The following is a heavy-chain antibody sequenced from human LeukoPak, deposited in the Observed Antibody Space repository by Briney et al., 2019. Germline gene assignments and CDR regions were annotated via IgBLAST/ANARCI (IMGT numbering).Heavy chain of an antibody. CDR3: AGNTYYYDSSDYYSDY. CDR1: GGSISSGSSY. D-gene: IGHD3-22*01. J-gene: IGHJ4*02. Sequence: SETLSLTCIVSGGSISSGSSYWSWIRQHPGKGLEWIGYIHYSGSTPYNPSLKSRVTISVDTSKNQFSLKLSSVTAADTAVYYCAGNTYYYDSSDYYSDYWGQGTLVTVYS. CDR2: IHYSGST. V-gene: IGHV4-31*03.